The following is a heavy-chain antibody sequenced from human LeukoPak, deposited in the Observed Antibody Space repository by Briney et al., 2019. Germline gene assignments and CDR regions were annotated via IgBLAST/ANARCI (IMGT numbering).Heavy chain of an antibody. V-gene: IGHV3-23*01. J-gene: IGHJ4*02. Sequence: PRGSLRLSCAASGFTFSDYAMTWVRQTPGKGLEWVSVISGGGDSTDYADSMKGRFTISRDNSKNTLYLQMNSLRAEDTALYYCAKLGCTGTFCYANYWGQGTLVTVFS. CDR1: GFTFSDYA. D-gene: IGHD2-2*01. CDR2: ISGGGDST. CDR3: AKLGCTGTFCYANY.